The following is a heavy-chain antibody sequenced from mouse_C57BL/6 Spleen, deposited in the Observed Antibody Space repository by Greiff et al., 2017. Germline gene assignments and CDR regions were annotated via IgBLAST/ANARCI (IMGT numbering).Heavy chain of an antibody. CDR2: ISSGSSTI. D-gene: IGHD2-5*01. CDR1: GFTFSDYG. Sequence: DVMLVESGGGLVKPGGSLKLSCAASGFTFSDYGMHWVRQAPEKGLEWVAYISSGSSTIYYADTVKGRFTISRDNAENTLFLQMTSLRSEDTALYYCARRGYSNYCYAMDYWGQGTSVTVSS. J-gene: IGHJ4*01. V-gene: IGHV5-17*01. CDR3: ARRGYSNYCYAMDY.